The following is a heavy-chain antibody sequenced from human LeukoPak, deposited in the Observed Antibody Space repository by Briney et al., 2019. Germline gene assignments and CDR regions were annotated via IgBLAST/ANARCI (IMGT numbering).Heavy chain of an antibody. J-gene: IGHJ3*02. D-gene: IGHD6-19*01. CDR3: ARDQGQWLPEGAFDI. CDR2: ISGSGIST. V-gene: IGHV3-48*03. Sequence: PGGSLRLSCAASGFTFSSYEMTSVRQAPGKGLEWVSAISGSGISTHYADSVKGRFTSSRDNSKNSLYLQMNSLRAEDTAVYYCARDQGQWLPEGAFDIWGQGTMVTVSS. CDR1: GFTFSSYE.